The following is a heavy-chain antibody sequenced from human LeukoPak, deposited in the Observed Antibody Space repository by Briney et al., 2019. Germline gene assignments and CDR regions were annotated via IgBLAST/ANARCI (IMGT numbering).Heavy chain of an antibody. V-gene: IGHV4-31*03. D-gene: IGHD3-10*01. J-gene: IGHJ3*02. CDR2: IYYSGST. CDR3: ARTYGSGSYGSAFDI. CDR1: GGSISSGGYY. Sequence: SQTLSLTCTVSGGSISSGGYYWSWIRQHPGKGLEWIGYIYYSGSTYYNPSLKSRVTISVDTSKDQFSLKLSSVTAADTAVYYCARTYGSGSYGSAFDIWGQGTMVTVSS.